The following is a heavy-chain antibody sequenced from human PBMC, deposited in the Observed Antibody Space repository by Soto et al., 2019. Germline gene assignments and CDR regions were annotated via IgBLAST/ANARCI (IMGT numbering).Heavy chain of an antibody. V-gene: IGHV1-8*01. CDR3: AREEAAIFDN. CDR2: MNTNSGNT. D-gene: IGHD2-2*02. J-gene: IGHJ4*02. CDR1: GYTFTSYC. Sequence: QVQLVQSGAEVKKPGASVKVSCKASGYTFTSYCINWVRQATGQGLEWMGWMNTNSGNTGHAQTFQGRVTMTRNTSLSTAYMELSSLRSEDTAVYYCAREEAAIFDNWGQGTLVTVSS.